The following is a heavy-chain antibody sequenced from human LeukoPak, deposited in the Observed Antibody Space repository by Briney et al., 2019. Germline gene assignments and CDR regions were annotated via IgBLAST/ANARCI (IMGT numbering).Heavy chain of an antibody. CDR1: GGTFSSYA. Sequence: SVMVSCKASGGTFSSYAISWVRQAPGQGLEWMEGIIPIFGTANYAQKFQGRVTITTDESTSTAYMELSSLRSEDTAVYYCATPGGLNYYDSSGYYYAGGAYFDYWGQGTLVTVSS. V-gene: IGHV1-69*05. CDR2: IIPIFGTA. D-gene: IGHD3-22*01. J-gene: IGHJ4*02. CDR3: ATPGGLNYYDSSGYYYAGGAYFDY.